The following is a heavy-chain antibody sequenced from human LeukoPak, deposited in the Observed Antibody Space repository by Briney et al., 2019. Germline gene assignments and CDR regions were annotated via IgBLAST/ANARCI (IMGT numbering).Heavy chain of an antibody. CDR2: IWYDGSNK. Sequence: GGSLRLSCAASGFTFSSYGMHWVRQAPGKGLEWVAVIWYDGSNKYYADSVKGRFTISRDNSKNTLYLQMNSLRAEDTAVYYCARGYLYGSAPMGPDYWGQGTLVTVSS. J-gene: IGHJ4*02. D-gene: IGHD3-10*01. CDR1: GFTFSSYG. CDR3: ARGYLYGSAPMGPDY. V-gene: IGHV3-33*01.